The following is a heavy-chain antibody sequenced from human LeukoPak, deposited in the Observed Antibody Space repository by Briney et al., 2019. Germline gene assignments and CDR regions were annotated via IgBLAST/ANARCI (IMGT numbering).Heavy chain of an antibody. CDR2: IKSKTDGGTT. CDR3: TTETYFEAAFDI. V-gene: IGHV3-15*01. Sequence: PGGSLRLSCAASGFTFSNAWMSWVRQAPGKGLEWVGRIKSKTDGGTTDYAAPVKGRFTISRDDSKNTLYLQMNSLKTEDTAVYYCTTETYFEAAFDIWGQGTMVTVSS. D-gene: IGHD2/OR15-2a*01. J-gene: IGHJ3*02. CDR1: GFTFSNAW.